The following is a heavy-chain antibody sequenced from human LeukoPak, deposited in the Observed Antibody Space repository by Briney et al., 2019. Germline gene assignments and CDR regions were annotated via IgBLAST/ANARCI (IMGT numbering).Heavy chain of an antibody. CDR2: INTNTGNP. D-gene: IGHD1-14*01. CDR1: GYTFTTYG. J-gene: IGHJ4*02. Sequence: ASVKVSCKASGYTFTTYGISWVRQAPGQGFEWMGWINTNTGNPTYAQGFTGRVVSSFDTSVSTAYLQISSLRAEDTGVYYCARDYGVSRYWGQGTLVTVSS. V-gene: IGHV7-4-1*02. CDR3: ARDYGVSRY.